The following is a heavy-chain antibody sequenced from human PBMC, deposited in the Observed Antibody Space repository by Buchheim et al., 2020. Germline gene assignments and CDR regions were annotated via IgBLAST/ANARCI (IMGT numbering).Heavy chain of an antibody. J-gene: IGHJ4*02. CDR2: ISYDGSNK. D-gene: IGHD3-3*01. CDR3: ARQYYDFWSGHFSQRGYYFDY. CDR1: GFTFSSYA. V-gene: IGHV3-30*04. Sequence: QVQLVESGGGVVQPGRSLRLSCAASGFTFSSYAMHWVRQAPGKGLEWVAVISYDGSNKYYADSVKGRFTISRDNSKNTLSLQMNSLRAEDTAVYYCARQYYDFWSGHFSQRGYYFDYWGQGTL.